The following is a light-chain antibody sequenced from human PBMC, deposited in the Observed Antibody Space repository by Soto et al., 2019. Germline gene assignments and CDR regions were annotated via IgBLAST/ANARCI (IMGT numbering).Light chain of an antibody. V-gene: IGKV3-20*01. CDR3: YQYDTSPWT. Sequence: EIVLTQSPDTLPLSPGERATLSCRASQSVTTSLAWYQQKPGQAPRLVIYDASTRATGIPDRFRGSGSGTDFTLTISRLEPEDFAVYYCYQYDTSPWTFGQGTKVDIK. CDR1: QSVTTSL. CDR2: DAS. J-gene: IGKJ1*01.